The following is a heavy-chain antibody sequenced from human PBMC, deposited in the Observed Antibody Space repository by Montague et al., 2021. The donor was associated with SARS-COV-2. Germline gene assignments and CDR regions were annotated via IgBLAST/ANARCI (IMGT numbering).Heavy chain of an antibody. CDR2: TYYSGCT. D-gene: IGHD3-3*01. V-gene: IGHV4-59*01. J-gene: IGHJ5*02. CDR1: GGSISSYY. Sequence: SETLSLTCTVSGGSISSYYWSWIRQPPGKGLEWIGYTYYSGCTNYNPSLKSRVTISVDTSKNQFSLKLSSVTAADTAVCYCARVSRITIFGVVGWFDPWGQGTLVTVSS. CDR3: ARVSRITIFGVVGWFDP.